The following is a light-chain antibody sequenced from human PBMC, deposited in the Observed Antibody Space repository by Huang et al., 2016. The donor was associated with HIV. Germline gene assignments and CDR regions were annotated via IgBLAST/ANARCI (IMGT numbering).Light chain of an antibody. V-gene: IGKV3-11*01. CDR3: QQPGS. CDR2: DTS. Sequence: EIVLTQSPATLSLSPGERATRSCRKSQSVGGYLAWYQQKPGQAPRLLIYDTSTRATGIPARFSGSGSETDFTLTISSLEPEDFAVYYCQQPGSFGQGTKVDIK. CDR1: QSVGGY. J-gene: IGKJ2*01.